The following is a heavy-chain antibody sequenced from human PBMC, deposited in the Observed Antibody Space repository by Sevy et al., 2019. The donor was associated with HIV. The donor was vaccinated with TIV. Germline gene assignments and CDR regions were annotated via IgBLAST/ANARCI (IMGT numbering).Heavy chain of an antibody. CDR1: GFTFSSYS. CDR3: ARTVGATPYYYYYMDV. D-gene: IGHD1-26*01. V-gene: IGHV3-21*01. J-gene: IGHJ6*03. CDR2: ISSSSSYI. Sequence: GGSLRLSCAASGFTFSSYSMNWVRQAPGKGLEWVSSISSSSSYIYYGDSVNGEFTISGDNAKNSLYLQMNSLRAEDTDVYYCARTVGATPYYYYYMDVWGKGTTITVSS.